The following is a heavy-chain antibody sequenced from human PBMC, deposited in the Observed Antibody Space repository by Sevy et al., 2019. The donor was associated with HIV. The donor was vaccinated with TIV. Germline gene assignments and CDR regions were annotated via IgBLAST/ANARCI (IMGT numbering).Heavy chain of an antibody. D-gene: IGHD6-19*01. CDR2: IKSDGSSG. J-gene: IGHJ4*02. CDR3: ARGASGWYPFFDY. CDR1: GFTFSSYW. V-gene: IGHV3-74*01. Sequence: GGSLRLSCVASGFTFSSYWMHWVRQVPGKGLMWVSRIKSDGSSGDYADPVKGRFTLSRDNAKNSLYLQMNRLRAEDTAVYYCARGASGWYPFFDYWGQGNLVTVSS.